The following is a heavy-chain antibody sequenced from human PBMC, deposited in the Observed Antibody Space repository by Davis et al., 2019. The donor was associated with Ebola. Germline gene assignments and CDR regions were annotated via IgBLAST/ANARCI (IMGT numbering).Heavy chain of an antibody. J-gene: IGHJ5*02. CDR1: GGSVSSPNW. CDR2: IYHSGTT. V-gene: IGHV4-4*02. CDR3: AFLKPHLTAAGYTYNYFDP. D-gene: IGHD6-13*01. Sequence: PGGSLRLSCAVSGGSVSSPNWWSWVRQPPGKGLEWIGEIYHSGTTNYNPSLESRVTISVDKSKNQFSLKLSSVTAADTAIYYCAFLKPHLTAAGYTYNYFDPWGQGTLVAVSS.